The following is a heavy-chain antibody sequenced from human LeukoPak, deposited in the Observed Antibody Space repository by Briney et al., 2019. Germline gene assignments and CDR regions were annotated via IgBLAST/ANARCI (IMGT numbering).Heavy chain of an antibody. CDR3: ARGGVGASFDY. J-gene: IGHJ4*02. D-gene: IGHD1-26*01. CDR2: INHSGST. Sequence: SETLSLTCAVYGGSFSGYYWSWVRQPPGKGLEWIGEINHSGSTNYNPSLKSRVTISVDTSKNQFSLKLSSVTAADTAVYYCARGGVGASFDYWGQGTLVTVSS. V-gene: IGHV4-34*01. CDR1: GGSFSGYY.